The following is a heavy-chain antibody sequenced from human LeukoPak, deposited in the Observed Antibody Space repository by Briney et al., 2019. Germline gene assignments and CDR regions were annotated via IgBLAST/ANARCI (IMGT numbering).Heavy chain of an antibody. CDR2: IFYGGGPYTGST. V-gene: IGHV4-39*07. J-gene: IGHJ5*02. CDR1: GGSISSRGYY. D-gene: IGHD3-10*01. CDR3: ARAGSGSYWRWFDP. Sequence: PSETQSLTCTVSGGSISSRGYYWGWLRQPPGKGLEWIGSIFYGGGPYTGSTYYNPSLKSRVTISVDKSKNQFSLKLSSVTAADTAVYYCARAGSGSYWRWFDPWGQGTLVTVSS.